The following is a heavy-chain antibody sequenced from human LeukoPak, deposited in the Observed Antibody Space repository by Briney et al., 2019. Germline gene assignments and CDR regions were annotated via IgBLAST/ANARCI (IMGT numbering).Heavy chain of an antibody. CDR2: INSDGSST. CDR3: ARATGSYYSLGY. V-gene: IGHV3-74*01. J-gene: IGHJ4*02. CDR1: GFTFSSYW. Sequence: PGGSLRLSCAASGFTFSSYWTHWVRHAPGKGLVWVSRINSDGSSTSYADSVKGRFTVSRDNAKNTLYLQMNSLRAEDTAVYYCARATGSYYSLGYWGQGTLVTVSS. D-gene: IGHD1-26*01.